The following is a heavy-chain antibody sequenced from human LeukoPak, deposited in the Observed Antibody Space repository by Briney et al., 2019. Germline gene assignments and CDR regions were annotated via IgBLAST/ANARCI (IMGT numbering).Heavy chain of an antibody. CDR1: KFNFNSYG. CDR3: AKGSSTNSYYFGS. J-gene: IGHJ4*02. V-gene: IGHV3-23*01. Sequence: GGSLRLSCTTSKFNFNSYGMTWVRQAPGKGLEWVSSISGSGGSTQYAASVQGRFTISRDNSKNTLYLQMNSLRAEDTAVYYCAKGSSTNSYYFGSWGQGTLVTVSS. CDR2: ISGSGGST. D-gene: IGHD1-1*01.